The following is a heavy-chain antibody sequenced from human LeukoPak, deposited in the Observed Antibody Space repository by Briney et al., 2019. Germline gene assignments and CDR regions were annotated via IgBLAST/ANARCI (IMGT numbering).Heavy chain of an antibody. D-gene: IGHD3-10*01. V-gene: IGHV3-23*01. Sequence: PGGSLTLSCSASGFNFRSYVMLGLRQAPGKGVEGVSAISGSGGSTNYADSVKGRFTISRDNSKNTLYLKMNSLRAEDTAVYYCAKGSAPYGAGSYSDYWGQGTLVTVSS. CDR1: GFNFRSYV. J-gene: IGHJ4*02. CDR3: AKGSAPYGAGSYSDY. CDR2: ISGSGGST.